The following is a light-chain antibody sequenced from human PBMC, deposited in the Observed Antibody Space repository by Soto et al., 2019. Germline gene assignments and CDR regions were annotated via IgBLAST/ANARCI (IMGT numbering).Light chain of an antibody. J-gene: IGKJ1*01. CDR1: QSVSRN. Sequence: EIVMTQSPATLSVSPGERATLSCRASQSVSRNLAWYQQKPGQTPRLLIYGASTRATGIPDGFSGSGSGTEFTLTISSLQSEDFAVYYCQHYDSWPWTFGQGTKVEIK. CDR3: QHYDSWPWT. CDR2: GAS. V-gene: IGKV3-15*01.